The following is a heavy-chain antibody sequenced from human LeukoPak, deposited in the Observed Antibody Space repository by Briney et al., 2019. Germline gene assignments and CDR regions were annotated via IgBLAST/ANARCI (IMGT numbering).Heavy chain of an antibody. CDR2: VSYDGSRK. Sequence: GGSLRLSCAASGFTFSSFGMHWVRQAPGKGPEWMAVVSYDGSRKFYGDSVKGRFTISRDNSKNTVYLQMNSLRAEDTAVYYCAKGRSTTTWYDHWGQGILVTVSS. J-gene: IGHJ4*02. CDR1: GFTFSSFG. CDR3: AKGRSTTTWYDH. V-gene: IGHV3-30*18. D-gene: IGHD2-2*01.